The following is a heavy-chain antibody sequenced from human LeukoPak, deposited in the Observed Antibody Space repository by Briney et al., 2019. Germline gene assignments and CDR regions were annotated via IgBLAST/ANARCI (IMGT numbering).Heavy chain of an antibody. CDR2: ITSSGSQ. D-gene: IGHD3-22*01. CDR1: GFNLNDYY. CDR3: TRDQDAGYALGY. J-gene: IGHJ4*02. V-gene: IGHV3-11*01. Sequence: PGGSLRLTCAASGFNLNDYYMSWIRQAPGEGLEWISYITSSGSQYYSDSVKGRFTISRDAASKSLYLQMKSLRLEDTAVYFCTRDQDAGYALGYWGQGTLVTVSS.